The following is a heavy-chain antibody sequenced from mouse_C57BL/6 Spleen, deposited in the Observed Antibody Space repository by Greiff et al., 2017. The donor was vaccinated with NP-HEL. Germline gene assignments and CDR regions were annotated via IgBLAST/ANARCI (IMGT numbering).Heavy chain of an antibody. V-gene: IGHV1-26*01. CDR1: GYTFTDYY. Sequence: VQLQQSGPELVKPGASVKISCKASGYTFTDYYMNWVKQSHGKSLEWIGDINPNNGGTSYNQKCKGKATLTVDKSSSTAYMELRSLTSEDSAVYYCAREGEIGTNFDYWGQGTTLTVSS. CDR3: AREGEIGTNFDY. CDR2: INPNNGGT. J-gene: IGHJ2*01. D-gene: IGHD1-3*01.